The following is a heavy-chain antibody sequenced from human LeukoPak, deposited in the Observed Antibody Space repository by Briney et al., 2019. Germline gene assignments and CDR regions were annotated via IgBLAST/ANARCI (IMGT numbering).Heavy chain of an antibody. D-gene: IGHD1-26*01. Sequence: KTSETLSLTCAVYGGSFSGYYWSWIRQPPGKGLEWIGEINHSRSTNYNPSLKSRVTISVDTSKNQFSLKLSSVSAADTAFYYCASQGHHGKIVGTTLSHLYMDVWGKGTTVTVSS. CDR2: INHSRST. V-gene: IGHV4-34*01. J-gene: IGHJ6*03. CDR1: GGSFSGYY. CDR3: ASQGHHGKIVGTTLSHLYMDV.